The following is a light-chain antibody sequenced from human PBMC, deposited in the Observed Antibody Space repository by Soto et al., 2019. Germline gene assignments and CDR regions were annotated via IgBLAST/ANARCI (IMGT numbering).Light chain of an antibody. CDR2: AAS. CDR3: QQYYSYPT. Sequence: AIRMTQSPSSFSASTGDRVTITCRASQGISSYLAWYQQKPGKAPKLLIYAASTLQSGVPSRFSGSGSGADFHLTISLLQSEDFANYYRQQYYSYPTFGGGTKVEIK. V-gene: IGKV1-8*01. J-gene: IGKJ4*01. CDR1: QGISSY.